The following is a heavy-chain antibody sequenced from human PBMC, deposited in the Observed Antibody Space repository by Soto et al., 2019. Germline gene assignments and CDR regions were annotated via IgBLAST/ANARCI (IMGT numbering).Heavy chain of an antibody. CDR1: GYSFSTYG. CDR2: ISVYNGNT. V-gene: IGHV1-18*01. D-gene: IGHD1-1*01. Sequence: ASVKVSCKASGYSFSTYGITWVRQAPGQGLEWMGWISVYNGNTNYAQKLQGRVIMTTDTSTSTAYMELWNLRSDDTAIYFCARADPTTGTAVYFDYWGQGTLVTVSS. CDR3: ARADPTTGTAVYFDY. J-gene: IGHJ4*02.